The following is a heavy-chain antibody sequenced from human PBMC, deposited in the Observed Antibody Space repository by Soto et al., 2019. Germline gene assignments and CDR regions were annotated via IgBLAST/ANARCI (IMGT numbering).Heavy chain of an antibody. D-gene: IGHD6-19*01. CDR3: ARDAVAGTLYFDY. V-gene: IGHV3-21*01. CDR1: GFTFSSYS. J-gene: IGHJ4*02. CDR2: ISSSSSYI. Sequence: PGGSLRLSCAASGFTFSSYSMNWVRQAPGKGLEWVSSISSSSSYIYYADSVKGRFTISRDNAKNSLYLQMNSLRAEDTAVYYCARDAVAGTLYFDYWGQGTLVTVSS.